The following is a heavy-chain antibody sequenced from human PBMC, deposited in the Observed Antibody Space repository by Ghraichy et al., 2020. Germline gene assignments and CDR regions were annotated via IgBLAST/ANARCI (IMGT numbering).Heavy chain of an antibody. D-gene: IGHD1-26*01. CDR2: INPNSGGT. V-gene: IGHV1-2*02. J-gene: IGHJ4*02. CDR1: GYTFTGYY. Sequence: ASVKVSCKASGYTFTGYYMHWVRQAPGQGLEWMGWINPNSGGTNYAQKFQGRVTMTRDTSISTAYMELSRLRSDDTAVYYCARGFGGGSYFVGYYFDYWGQGTLVTVSS. CDR3: ARGFGGGSYFVGYYFDY.